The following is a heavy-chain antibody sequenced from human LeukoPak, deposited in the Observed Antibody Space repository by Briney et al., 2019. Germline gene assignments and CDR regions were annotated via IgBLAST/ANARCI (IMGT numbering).Heavy chain of an antibody. Sequence: GGSLRLSCAASGFTFSSYEMNWVRQAPGKGLEWVSYISSSDGSTIYYADSVKGRFTISRDNAKSSLYLQMDSLRAEDTAVYYCARDRYALYYWGQGALVAVSS. D-gene: IGHD2-2*01. CDR1: GFTFSSYE. J-gene: IGHJ4*02. CDR3: ARDRYALYY. CDR2: ISSSDGSTI. V-gene: IGHV3-48*03.